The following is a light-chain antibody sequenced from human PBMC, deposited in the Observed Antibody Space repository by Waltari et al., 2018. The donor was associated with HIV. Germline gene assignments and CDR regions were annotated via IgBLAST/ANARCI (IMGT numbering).Light chain of an antibody. CDR2: DAS. V-gene: IGKV1-12*01. CDR3: LQTSAFPLT. Sequence: IQMTQSPSFLSASVGDKVPITCRASQSIGTSLVWYQQKPGKAPNLLIFDASALQGGVPSRFSGSTSGTTFTLSIANFQPEDSATYFCLQTSAFPLTFGGGTKVDI. CDR1: QSIGTS. J-gene: IGKJ4*01.